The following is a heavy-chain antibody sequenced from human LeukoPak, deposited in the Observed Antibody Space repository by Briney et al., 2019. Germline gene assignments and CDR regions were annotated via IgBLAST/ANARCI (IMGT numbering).Heavy chain of an antibody. CDR2: IYYSGST. J-gene: IGHJ4*02. V-gene: IGHV4-59*01. CDR1: GGSISSYY. CDR3: ARDRGDGHNYFDY. Sequence: SETLSLTCTVSGGSISSYYWSWIRQPPGKGLEWIGYIYYSGSTNYNPSLKSRVTISVDTSKNQFSLKLSSVTAADTAVYYCARDRGDGHNYFDYWGQGTLVTVSS. D-gene: IGHD5-24*01.